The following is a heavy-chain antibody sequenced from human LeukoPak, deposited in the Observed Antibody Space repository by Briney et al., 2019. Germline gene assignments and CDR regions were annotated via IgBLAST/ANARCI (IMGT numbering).Heavy chain of an antibody. V-gene: IGHV4-59*01. J-gene: IGHJ4*02. D-gene: IGHD4-11*01. CDR1: GRSISSYY. CDR3: AREPPSNSGPFFDY. CDR2: IYYSGST. Sequence: SETLSLTCTVSGRSISSYYWSCLRQPPGKGLEGFGYIYYSGSTNYNPSLKSRVTISVDTSKNQFSLKLSSVTAADTAVYYCAREPPSNSGPFFDYWGQGTLVTVSS.